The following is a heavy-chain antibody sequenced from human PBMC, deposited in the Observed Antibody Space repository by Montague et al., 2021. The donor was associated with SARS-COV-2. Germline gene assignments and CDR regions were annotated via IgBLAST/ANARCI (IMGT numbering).Heavy chain of an antibody. Sequence: SETLSLTCIVSGYSISSGDYWGWVRQTPGKGLEWLGFIVYSGSTYYNPSLKTRVTMSLDTSKNQFSLKHTSVTAADTALYYCARDITLGMDVWGRGTTVTVSS. CDR2: IVYSGST. V-gene: IGHV4-38-2*02. CDR1: GYSISSGDY. J-gene: IGHJ6*02. CDR3: ARDITLGMDV.